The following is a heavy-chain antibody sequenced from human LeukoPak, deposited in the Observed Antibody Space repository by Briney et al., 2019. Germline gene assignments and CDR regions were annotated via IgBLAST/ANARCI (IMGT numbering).Heavy chain of an antibody. D-gene: IGHD2-15*01. CDR1: DGSFNDYY. CDR2: INHGGTT. J-gene: IGHJ4*02. Sequence: SETLSLTCGLYDGSFNDYYWSWIRQPPGKGLEWLGEINHGGTTTYNPSLKSRVTISVDTSKNQFSLKLSSVTAADTAVYYCARVGYCSGGSCWDYWGQGTLVTVSS. V-gene: IGHV4-34*01. CDR3: ARVGYCSGGSCWDY.